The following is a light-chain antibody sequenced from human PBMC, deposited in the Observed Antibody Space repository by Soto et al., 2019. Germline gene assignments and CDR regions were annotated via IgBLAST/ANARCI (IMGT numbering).Light chain of an antibody. Sequence: NFMLTQPHSVSESPGKTLSISCTRSSGSIANNYVQWYQQRPGSAPTTVIYENNQRLSGVPDRFSGSTDGSSNSASLTIPGLQTEDEADYYGQSYGSAFVVFGGGTKLTVL. CDR1: SGSIANNY. CDR2: ENN. J-gene: IGLJ2*01. CDR3: QSYGSAFVV. V-gene: IGLV6-57*04.